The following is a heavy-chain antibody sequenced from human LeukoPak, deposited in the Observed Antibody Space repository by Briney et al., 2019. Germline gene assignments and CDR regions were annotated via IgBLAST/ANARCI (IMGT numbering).Heavy chain of an antibody. CDR1: GYSISSGYY. J-gene: IGHJ4*02. CDR3: ARAKNIISFGGVIDY. Sequence: SETLSLTCTVSGYSISSGYYWGWIRPPPGKGLEWIGSIYHSGSTYYNPSLKSRVTISVDTSKNQFSLKLSSVTAADTAVYYCARAKNIISFGGVIDYWGQGTLVTVSS. V-gene: IGHV4-38-2*02. CDR2: IYHSGST. D-gene: IGHD2/OR15-2a*01.